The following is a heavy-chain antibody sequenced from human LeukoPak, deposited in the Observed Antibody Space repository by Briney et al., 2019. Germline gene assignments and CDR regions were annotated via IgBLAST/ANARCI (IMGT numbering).Heavy chain of an antibody. CDR2: ITGSGGGT. Sequence: GGSLRLSCAASGFILRNYAMNWVRQAPGKGPEWVSSITGSGGGTSYADSVKGRFTISRDNSKSTLYLQLNSPRAEDTAVYYCARGLGSYQWGQGTLVTVSS. CDR3: ARGLGSYQ. D-gene: IGHD1-26*01. J-gene: IGHJ4*02. V-gene: IGHV3-23*01. CDR1: GFILRNYA.